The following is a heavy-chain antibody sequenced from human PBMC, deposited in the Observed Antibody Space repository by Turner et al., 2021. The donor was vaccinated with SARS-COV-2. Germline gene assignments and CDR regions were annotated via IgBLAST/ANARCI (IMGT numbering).Heavy chain of an antibody. CDR3: AKEQTVVTLDYSYSMDV. CDR2: ISGRGGTT. V-gene: IGHV3-23*01. CDR1: GFPFCHYS. J-gene: IGHJ6*02. Sequence: VQLLGAWGGLVPPWGSLRPPCFAFGFPFCHYSMSWVRQAPGKGLEWVSTISGRGGTTYYADSVKGQFTISRDNSKNTLYLQMNSLRAEDTAVYYCAKEQTVVTLDYSYSMDVWGQGTTVTVSS. D-gene: IGHD3-22*01.